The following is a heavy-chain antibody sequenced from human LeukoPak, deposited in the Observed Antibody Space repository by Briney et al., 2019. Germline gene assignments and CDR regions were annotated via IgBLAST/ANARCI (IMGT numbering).Heavy chain of an antibody. Sequence: PGESLRLSCAASGFTFSSYWMSWVRQAPGKGLEWVANIKQDGSEKYYADSVKGRFTISRDNSKNTLYLQMNSLRAEDTAVYYCAKEPLRFLEWYVWGQGTTVTVSS. CDR2: IKQDGSEK. J-gene: IGHJ6*02. CDR1: GFTFSSYW. V-gene: IGHV3-7*03. D-gene: IGHD3-3*01. CDR3: AKEPLRFLEWYV.